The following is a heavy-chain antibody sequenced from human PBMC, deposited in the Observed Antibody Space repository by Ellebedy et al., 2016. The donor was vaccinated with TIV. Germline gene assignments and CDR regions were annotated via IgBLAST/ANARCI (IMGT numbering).Heavy chain of an antibody. Sequence: PGGSLRLSCAASGFTFSSYGMHWVRQAPGKGLGWVAVISEDGRNKYYADSVKGRFTISRDSSRNTLYLQMNSLRTEDTAVYYCAKETWTSSGYNIDYWGQGTLVTVSP. V-gene: IGHV3-30*18. J-gene: IGHJ4*02. CDR3: AKETWTSSGYNIDY. D-gene: IGHD3-22*01. CDR2: ISEDGRNK. CDR1: GFTFSSYG.